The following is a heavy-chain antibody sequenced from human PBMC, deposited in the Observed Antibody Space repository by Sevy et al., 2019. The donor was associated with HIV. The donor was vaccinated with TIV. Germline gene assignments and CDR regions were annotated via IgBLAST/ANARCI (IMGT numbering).Heavy chain of an antibody. J-gene: IGHJ4*02. CDR1: GFTFNNAW. CDR3: TTGFYYGSGSLNY. D-gene: IGHD3-10*01. Sequence: GGYLRLCCAASGFTFNNAWMSWVRQGPGKGLVCVGRMKSKTEGETTDYAAPVKGRLTMSRDDSKTTLFLQMNSLKAEDTAVYYCTTGFYYGSGSLNYWGQGTLVTVSS. V-gene: IGHV3-15*01. CDR2: MKSKTEGETT.